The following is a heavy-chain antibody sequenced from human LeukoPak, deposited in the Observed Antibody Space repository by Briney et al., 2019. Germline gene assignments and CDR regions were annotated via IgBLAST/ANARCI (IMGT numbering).Heavy chain of an antibody. CDR1: GFTFSSYA. CDR2: IKSKTDGGTT. J-gene: IGHJ4*03. CDR3: TTAPAGGSYFGY. D-gene: IGHD6-13*01. Sequence: GGSLRLSCAASGFTFSSYAMSWVRQAPGKGLEWVGRIKSKTDGGTTDYAAPVKGRFTISRDDSKNTLYLQMNSLKTEDTAVYYCTTAPAGGSYFGYWGQGTLVTVSS. V-gene: IGHV3-15*01.